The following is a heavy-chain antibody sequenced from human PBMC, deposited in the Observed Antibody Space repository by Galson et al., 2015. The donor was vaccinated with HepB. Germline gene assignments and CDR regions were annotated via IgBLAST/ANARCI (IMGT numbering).Heavy chain of an antibody. CDR2: IILIFGTA. CDR3: ARWRGGTQRTYCSGGSCYSQDYYYGMDV. Sequence: SVKVSCKASGGTFSSYAISWVRQAPGQGLEWMGGIILIFGTANYAQKFQGRVTITADESTSTAYMELSSLRSEDTAVYYCARWRGGTQRTYCSGGSCYSQDYYYGMDVWGQGTTVTVSS. V-gene: IGHV1-69*13. CDR1: GGTFSSYA. J-gene: IGHJ6*02. D-gene: IGHD2-15*01.